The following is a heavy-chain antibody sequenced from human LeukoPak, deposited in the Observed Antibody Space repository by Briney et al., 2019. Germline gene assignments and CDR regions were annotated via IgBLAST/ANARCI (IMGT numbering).Heavy chain of an antibody. CDR2: IRYDGYNT. D-gene: IGHD2-15*01. CDR1: GFTFSSYG. J-gene: IGHJ1*01. Sequence: PGGSLRLSRAASGFTFSSYGMHWVRQAPGKGLEWVAFIRYDGYNTYYADSVKGRFTISRDNSKNTVYLQMNSLRPEDTAVCYCAKGSSVVAATPAEYLHHWGQGTLVTVSS. CDR3: AKGSSVVAATPAEYLHH. V-gene: IGHV3-30*02.